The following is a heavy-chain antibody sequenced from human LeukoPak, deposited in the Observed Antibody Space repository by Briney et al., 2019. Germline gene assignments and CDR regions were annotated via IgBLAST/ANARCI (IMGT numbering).Heavy chain of an antibody. V-gene: IGHV3-66*01. J-gene: IGHJ6*02. D-gene: IGHD2-2*01. CDR1: GFTVSSNY. Sequence: GGSLRLSCAASGFTVSSNYMNWVRQAPGKGLEWVSVIKTGGGTHNEDSVKGRFIVSRDSSTTVALQMNNLRAEDTAVYFCPRGREVFSSPWQCGPKKKYHYPSMDVWGQETAVSVSS. CDR3: PRGREVFSSPWQCGPKKKYHYPSMDV. CDR2: IKTGGGT.